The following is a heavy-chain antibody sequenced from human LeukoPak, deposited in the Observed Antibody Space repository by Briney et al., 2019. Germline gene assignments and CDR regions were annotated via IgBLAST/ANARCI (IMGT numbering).Heavy chain of an antibody. D-gene: IGHD3-22*01. CDR2: ISAYNGDT. Sequence: ASVKVSCKASSYTFTSYGISWVRRAPGQGLEWMGWISAYNGDTNYVQKFLGRVTMTTDTSASIAYMELRSLRSDDTAVYYCARDGYYDSSGPYYFDYWGQGTLVTVSS. CDR3: ARDGYYDSSGPYYFDY. V-gene: IGHV1-18*01. CDR1: SYTFTSYG. J-gene: IGHJ4*02.